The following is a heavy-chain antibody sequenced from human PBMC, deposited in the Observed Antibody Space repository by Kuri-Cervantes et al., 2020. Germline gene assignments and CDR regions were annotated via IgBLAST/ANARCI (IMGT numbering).Heavy chain of an antibody. CDR1: GFTFSSYS. J-gene: IGHJ6*02. CDR2: IKQDGSEK. Sequence: GGSLRLSCAASGFTFSSYSMNWVRQAPGKGLEWVANIKQDGSEKYYVDSVKGRFTISRDNAKNSLYLQMNSLRAEDTAVYYCARVATYYYGSGSYGRDYYYNYGMDVWGQGTTVTVSS. CDR3: ARVATYYYGSGSYGRDYYYNYGMDV. V-gene: IGHV3-7*03. D-gene: IGHD3-10*01.